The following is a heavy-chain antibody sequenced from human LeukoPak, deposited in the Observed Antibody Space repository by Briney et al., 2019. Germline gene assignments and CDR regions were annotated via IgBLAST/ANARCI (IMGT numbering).Heavy chain of an antibody. CDR2: ISTSSSYI. V-gene: IGHV3-21*01. Sequence: GGSLRLSCAASGFTFSTYSMNWVRQAPGKGLEWVSFISTSSSYIYYADSVKGRFTISRDNARNSLYLQMNSLRAEDTAVYYCARDPGTTQTLHDAFDIWGQGTMVTVSS. CDR3: ARDPGTTQTLHDAFDI. J-gene: IGHJ3*02. CDR1: GFTFSTYS. D-gene: IGHD1-7*01.